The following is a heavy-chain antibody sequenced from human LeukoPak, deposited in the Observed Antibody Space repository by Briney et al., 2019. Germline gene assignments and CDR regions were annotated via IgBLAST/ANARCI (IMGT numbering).Heavy chain of an antibody. CDR2: ISGSGGST. D-gene: IGHD3-22*01. Sequence: GASLRLSCAASGFTFSSYAMSWVRQAPGKGLEWVSVISGSGGSTYYADSVKGRFTISRDNSKNTLYLQMNSLRAEDTAVYYCAKVSGDYYDSSGYYLEAFDIWGQGTLVTVSS. CDR3: AKVSGDYYDSSGYYLEAFDI. V-gene: IGHV3-23*01. J-gene: IGHJ3*02. CDR1: GFTFSSYA.